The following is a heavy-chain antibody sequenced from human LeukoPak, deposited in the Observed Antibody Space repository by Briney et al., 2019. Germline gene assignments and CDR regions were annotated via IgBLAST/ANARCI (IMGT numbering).Heavy chain of an antibody. CDR2: ISPDGRST. D-gene: IGHD6-13*01. Sequence: GGSLRLSCAASGFTFRSYWMHWARQVPGKGLVWVSRISPDGRSTNYADSVKGRFTISRDNAKNTLYLQMNSLTGEDTALYYCARGASSGYSIDYWGQGTLVTVSS. CDR1: GFTFRSYW. J-gene: IGHJ4*02. CDR3: ARGASSGYSIDY. V-gene: IGHV3-74*01.